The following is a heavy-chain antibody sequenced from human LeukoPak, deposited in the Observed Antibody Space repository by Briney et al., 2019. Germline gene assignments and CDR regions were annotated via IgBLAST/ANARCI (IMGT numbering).Heavy chain of an antibody. CDR2: ISAYNGNT. CDR1: GYTFTNYG. CDR3: ARVLPIVVVDANFDY. Sequence: GASVKVSFKASGYTFTNYGISWVRQAPGQGLEWMGWISAYNGNTNYAQKLQGRVTMTTDTSTSTAYMELRSLRSDDTAVYYCARVLPIVVVDANFDYWGQGTLVTVSS. D-gene: IGHD2-2*01. J-gene: IGHJ4*02. V-gene: IGHV1-18*01.